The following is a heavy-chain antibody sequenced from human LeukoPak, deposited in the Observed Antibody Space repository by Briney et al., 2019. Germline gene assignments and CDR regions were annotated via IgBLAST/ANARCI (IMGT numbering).Heavy chain of an antibody. CDR3: ARALVDFARTTVYSFDY. J-gene: IGHJ4*02. V-gene: IGHV1-2*02. D-gene: IGHD1-7*01. Sequence: ASVKVSCKASGYTFTAYYLHWVRQAPGQGPEGMGWINPNSGVTNYAQNFQGRVTVTRDTSISTAYMELSSLRSDDTAVYYCARALVDFARTTVYSFDYWGQGTLVTVSS. CDR2: INPNSGVT. CDR1: GYTFTAYY.